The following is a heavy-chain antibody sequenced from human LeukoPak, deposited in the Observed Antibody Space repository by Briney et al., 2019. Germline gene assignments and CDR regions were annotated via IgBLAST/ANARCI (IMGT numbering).Heavy chain of an antibody. CDR1: GFTFDDYA. Sequence: GGSLRLSCAASGFTFDDYAMHWVRQAPGKGLEWVSLISGVGGSTYYADSVKGRFTISRDNSKNSLYLQMNSLRTEDTALYYCAKDLLYDWYDASDIWGQGTMVTVSS. V-gene: IGHV3-43*02. CDR3: AKDLLYDWYDASDI. J-gene: IGHJ3*02. D-gene: IGHD3-9*01. CDR2: ISGVGGST.